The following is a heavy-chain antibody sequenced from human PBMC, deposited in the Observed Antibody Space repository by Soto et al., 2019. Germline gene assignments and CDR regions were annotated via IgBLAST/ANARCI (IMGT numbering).Heavy chain of an antibody. V-gene: IGHV1-46*01. CDR2: INPSGGGT. Sequence: ASVKVSCKASGYTFTSYYMHWVRQAPGQGLEWMGIINPSGGGTSYAQKFQGRVTMTRDTSTSTVYIELSSLRSEDTAVYYCARALYDSSGYYYVRDDNFDYWGQGTLVTVSS. D-gene: IGHD3-22*01. J-gene: IGHJ4*02. CDR3: ARALYDSSGYYYVRDDNFDY. CDR1: GYTFTSYY.